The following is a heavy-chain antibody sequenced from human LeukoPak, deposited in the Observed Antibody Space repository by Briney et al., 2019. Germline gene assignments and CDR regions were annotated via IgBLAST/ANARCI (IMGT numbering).Heavy chain of an antibody. CDR3: AREEMATITGDYYYYGVDV. J-gene: IGHJ6*02. D-gene: IGHD5-24*01. Sequence: ASVKVSCRASGYSFTSYYLHWVRQAPGQGLEWMGVINPSGSSTSYAQKFQGRVTMTRDTSTSTVYMELSSLRSEDTAVYYCAREEMATITGDYYYYGVDVWGQGTTVTVSS. CDR2: INPSGSST. CDR1: GYSFTSYY. V-gene: IGHV1-46*01.